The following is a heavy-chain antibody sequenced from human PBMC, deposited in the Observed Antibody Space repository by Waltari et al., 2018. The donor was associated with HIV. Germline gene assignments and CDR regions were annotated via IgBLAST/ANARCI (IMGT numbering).Heavy chain of an antibody. CDR3: ARFHYYGSGSYYYYFDY. D-gene: IGHD3-10*01. V-gene: IGHV4-39*01. J-gene: IGHJ4*02. CDR1: GGSISSSSYY. CDR2: IYYSGST. Sequence: QLQLQESGPGLVKPSETLSLTCTVSGGSISSSSYYWGWIRKPPGKGLEWIGNIYYSGSTYYNPSLKSRVTISVDTSKNQFSLKLSSVTAADTAVYYCARFHYYGSGSYYYYFDYWGQGTLVTVSS.